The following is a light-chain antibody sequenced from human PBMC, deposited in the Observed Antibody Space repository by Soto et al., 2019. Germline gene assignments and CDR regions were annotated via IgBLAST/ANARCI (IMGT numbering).Light chain of an antibody. CDR3: ATWDDSLHGYA. V-gene: IGLV1-44*01. CDR2: TSN. CDR1: NSNIGSNK. J-gene: IGLJ1*01. Sequence: SALTQPPSASGTPGQRVTISCSGSNSNIGSNKVNWYQQLPGTAPKLLIYTSNQRPSGVPDRFSGSKSGTSASLAISGLQSEDEADYYCATWDDSLHGYAFGTGTKVTVL.